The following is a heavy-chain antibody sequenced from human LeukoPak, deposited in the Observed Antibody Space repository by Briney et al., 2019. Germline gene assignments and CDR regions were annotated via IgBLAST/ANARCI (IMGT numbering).Heavy chain of an antibody. CDR1: GGSISSGGYY. D-gene: IGHD6-19*01. CDR3: ARADPHDAFDI. V-gene: IGHV4-61*08. CDR2: IYYSGST. Sequence: SETLSLTCAVSGGSISSGGYYWSWIRQPPGKGLEWIGYIYYSGSTNYNPSLKSRVTISVDTSKNQFSLKLSSVTAADTAVYYCARADPHDAFDIWGQGTMVTVSS. J-gene: IGHJ3*02.